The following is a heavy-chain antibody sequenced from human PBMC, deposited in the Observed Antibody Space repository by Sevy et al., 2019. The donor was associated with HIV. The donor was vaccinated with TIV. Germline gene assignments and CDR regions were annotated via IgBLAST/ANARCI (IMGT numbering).Heavy chain of an antibody. CDR3: ARMGDHCISSNCYYYYGMGV. J-gene: IGHJ6*02. CDR2: ISGHNGNT. CDR1: GFTFTSYG. V-gene: IGHV1-18*01. D-gene: IGHD2-2*01. Sequence: ASVKVSCKTSGFTFTSYGISWVRQAPGQGLEWMGWISGHNGNTDYAQNFQGRVIMTTDTSTSTAYMELRSLRSDDTAVYYCARMGDHCISSNCYYYYGMGVWGQGTTVTVSS.